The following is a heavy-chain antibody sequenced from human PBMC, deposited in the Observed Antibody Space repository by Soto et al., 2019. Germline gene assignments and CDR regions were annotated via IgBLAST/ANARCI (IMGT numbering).Heavy chain of an antibody. CDR1: GGTFSSYA. J-gene: IGHJ6*02. Sequence: SVKVSCKASGGTFSSYAISWVRQAPGQGLEWMGGIIPIFGTANYAQKFQGRVTITADESTSTAYMELSSLRSEDTAVYYCARRVTIFGVVTPYYYYGMDVWG. D-gene: IGHD3-3*01. CDR2: IIPIFGTA. CDR3: ARRVTIFGVVTPYYYYGMDV. V-gene: IGHV1-69*13.